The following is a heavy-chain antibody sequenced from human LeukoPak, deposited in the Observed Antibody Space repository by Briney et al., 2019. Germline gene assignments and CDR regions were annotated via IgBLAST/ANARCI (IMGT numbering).Heavy chain of an antibody. CDR3: ARGSGVQVWSSLAY. D-gene: IGHD5-18*01. Sequence: GGSLRLSCAASAFTFSSYSMNWFRQAPGKGLEWVSSISSSGSYIYYADSVKGRFTISRDNAKNSLHLQMNSLRAEDTAVYYCARGSGVQVWSSLAYWGQGTLVTVSS. V-gene: IGHV3-21*01. CDR2: ISSSGSYI. CDR1: AFTFSSYS. J-gene: IGHJ4*02.